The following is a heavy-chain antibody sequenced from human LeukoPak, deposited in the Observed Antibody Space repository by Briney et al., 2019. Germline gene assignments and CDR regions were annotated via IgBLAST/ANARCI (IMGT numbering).Heavy chain of an antibody. CDR1: GFTFSSYA. V-gene: IGHV3-23*01. CDR2: ISGSGGST. CDR3: AKDPRIAARPNWFDP. Sequence: GGSLRLSCAASGFTFSSYAMSWVRQAPGKGLEWVSAISGSGGSTYYADSVKGRFTISRDNSKTTLYLQMNSLRAEDTAVYYCAKDPRIAARPNWFDPWGQGTLVTVSS. D-gene: IGHD6-6*01. J-gene: IGHJ5*02.